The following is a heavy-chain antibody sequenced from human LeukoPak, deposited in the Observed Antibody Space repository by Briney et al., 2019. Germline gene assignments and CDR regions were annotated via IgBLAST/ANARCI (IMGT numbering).Heavy chain of an antibody. V-gene: IGHV3-7*01. D-gene: IGHD4-17*01. CDR2: IKQDGSEK. Sequence: GGSLRLSCVTSGFTFSSYWMSWVRQAPGKGLEWVANIKQDGSEKYYVDSVKGRFTISRDNAKNSLYLQMNSLRAEDTAVYYCARVSGDLLDYWGQGTLVTVSS. CDR1: GFTFSSYW. J-gene: IGHJ4*02. CDR3: ARVSGDLLDY.